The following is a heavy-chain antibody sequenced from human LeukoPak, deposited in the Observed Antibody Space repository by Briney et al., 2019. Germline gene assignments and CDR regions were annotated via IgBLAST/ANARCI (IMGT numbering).Heavy chain of an antibody. CDR2: IGGTVIRGSGGGT. CDR3: AKDGRTGYNSGWHYIDY. Sequence: GGSLRLSCAASGFTFSGYAMNWVRQAPGKGLEWVSVIGGTVIRGSGGGTYYADSVKGRFTTSRDNSKNTLYLQMNSLRAEDTAVYYCAKDGRTGYNSGWHYIDYWGQGTLVTVSS. CDR1: GFTFSGYA. J-gene: IGHJ4*02. D-gene: IGHD6-19*01. V-gene: IGHV3-23*01.